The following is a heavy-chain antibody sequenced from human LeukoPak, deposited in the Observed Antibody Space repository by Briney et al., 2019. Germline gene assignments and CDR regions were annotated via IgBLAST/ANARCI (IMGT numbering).Heavy chain of an antibody. CDR1: GFNFGDYG. J-gene: IGHJ6*02. V-gene: IGHV3-49*05. Sequence: NPGGSLRLSCTTSGFNFGDYGMSWFRQAPGKGLEWVSFIRSKLHGETIEYAASVKGRFTISRDDSKSIVYLQMTSLKTEDTALYYCTTGDYYYYGMDVWGQGTTVTVSS. D-gene: IGHD1-1*01. CDR2: IRSKLHGETI. CDR3: TTGDYYYYGMDV.